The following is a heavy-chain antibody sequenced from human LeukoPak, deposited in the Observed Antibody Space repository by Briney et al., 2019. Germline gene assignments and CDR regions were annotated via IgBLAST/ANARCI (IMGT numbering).Heavy chain of an antibody. V-gene: IGHV4-39*01. CDR2: IYYSGST. D-gene: IGHD6-13*01. Sequence: PLETLSLTCTVSGGSISSSSYSWGWIRQPPGKGLEWIGSIYYSGSTYYNPSLKSRVTISVDTSKNQFYLKLTSVTAADTAVYYCARGRAAAGQYYFDYWGQGTLLPVFS. J-gene: IGHJ4*02. CDR3: ARGRAAAGQYYFDY. CDR1: GGSISSSSYS.